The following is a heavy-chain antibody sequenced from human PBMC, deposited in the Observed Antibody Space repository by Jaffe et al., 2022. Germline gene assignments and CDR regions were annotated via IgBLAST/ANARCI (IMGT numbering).Heavy chain of an antibody. Sequence: EVQLVESGGGLVQPGRSLRLSCTASGFTFGDYAMSWFRQAPGKGLEWVGFIRSKAYGGTTEYAASVKGRFTISRDDSKSIAYLQMNSLKTEDTAVYYCTRGYCSSTSCLRPPFDYWGQGTLVTVSS. D-gene: IGHD2-2*01. V-gene: IGHV3-49*03. CDR2: IRSKAYGGTT. CDR3: TRGYCSSTSCLRPPFDY. CDR1: GFTFGDYA. J-gene: IGHJ4*02.